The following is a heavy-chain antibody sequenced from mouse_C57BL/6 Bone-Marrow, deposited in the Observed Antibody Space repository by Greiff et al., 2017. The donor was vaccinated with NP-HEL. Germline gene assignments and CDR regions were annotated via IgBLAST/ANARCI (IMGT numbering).Heavy chain of an antibody. J-gene: IGHJ4*01. D-gene: IGHD1-1*02. CDR1: GYTFTSYW. CDR2: IDPSDSYT. CDR3: ARTLWDYAMDY. V-gene: IGHV1-50*01. Sequence: VKLQQPGAELVKPGASVKLSCKASGYTFTSYWMQWVKQRPGQGLEWIGEIDPSDSYTNYNQKFKGKATLTVDTSSSTAYMQLSSLTSEDSAVYYCARTLWDYAMDYWGQGTSVTVSS.